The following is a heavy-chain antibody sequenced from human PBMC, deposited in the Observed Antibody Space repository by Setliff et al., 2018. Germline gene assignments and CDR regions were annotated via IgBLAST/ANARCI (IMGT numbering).Heavy chain of an antibody. J-gene: IGHJ4*02. CDR2: INQGGSDQ. Sequence: SCKASGYTFTTYGISWVRQAPGHGLEWVANINQGGSDQFYVESVKGRSTISRDNAKNSLYLQMNSLRVEDTAVYYCARDTRDKYDTSGYYLSLDSWGQGTLVTVSS. V-gene: IGHV3-7*01. CDR3: ARDTRDKYDTSGYYLSLDS. CDR1: GYTFTTYG. D-gene: IGHD3-22*01.